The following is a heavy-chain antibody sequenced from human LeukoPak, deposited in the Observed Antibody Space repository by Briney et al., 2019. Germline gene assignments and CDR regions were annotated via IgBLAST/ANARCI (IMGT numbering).Heavy chain of an antibody. CDR3: ARDLRYCSGGSCSGWFDP. V-gene: IGHV4-59*11. J-gene: IGHJ5*02. CDR1: GGSISSHY. D-gene: IGHD2-15*01. Sequence: PSETLSLTCTVSGGSISSHYWSWIRQPPGKGLEWIGYIYYSGSTNYNPSLKSRVTISVDTSKNQFSLKLSSVTAADTAVYYCARDLRYCSGGSCSGWFDPWGQGTLVTVSS. CDR2: IYYSGST.